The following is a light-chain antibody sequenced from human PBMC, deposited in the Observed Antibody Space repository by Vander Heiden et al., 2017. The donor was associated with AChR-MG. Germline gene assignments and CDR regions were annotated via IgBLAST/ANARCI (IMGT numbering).Light chain of an antibody. Sequence: SYELTQPPSVSVSPGQTASITCSGDKLGDKYACWYQQKPGQSPVLVIYQDSKRPSGIPERFSGSNSGNTATLTISGTQAMDEADYYCQAWDSSTLHGCGTGTKVTGL. CDR1: KLGDKY. CDR3: QAWDSSTLHG. J-gene: IGLJ1*01. CDR2: QDS. V-gene: IGLV3-1*01.